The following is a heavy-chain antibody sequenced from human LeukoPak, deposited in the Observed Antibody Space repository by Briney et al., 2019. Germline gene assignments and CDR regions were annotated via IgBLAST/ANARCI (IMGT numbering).Heavy chain of an antibody. J-gene: IGHJ5*02. V-gene: IGHV3-64*01. D-gene: IGHD4-17*01. Sequence: GGSLRLSCTASGSTFINYALHWVRQSPGKGLEYVSTIRNDGEGTYYANSVKGRFTISRDISKNTLYLQMNSLRAEDTAVYYCAKDVGDYGDYGFDPWGQGTLVTVSS. CDR2: IRNDGEGT. CDR3: AKDVGDYGDYGFDP. CDR1: GSTFINYA.